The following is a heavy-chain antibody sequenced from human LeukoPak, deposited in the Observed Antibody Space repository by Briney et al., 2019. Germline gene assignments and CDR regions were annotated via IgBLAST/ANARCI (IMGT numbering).Heavy chain of an antibody. CDR2: MKSNNGHT. J-gene: IGHJ4*02. Sequence: GASVKVSCKASGYTFTSFDFNWVRQATGQGLEWMGWMKSNNGHTGYAQKFQGRVTMTRDTPISTAYMELSSLTFEDTAVYYCARGPPNWGMVGYWGQGTLVTVSS. CDR3: ARGPPNWGMVGY. D-gene: IGHD7-27*01. CDR1: GYTFTSFD. V-gene: IGHV1-8*01.